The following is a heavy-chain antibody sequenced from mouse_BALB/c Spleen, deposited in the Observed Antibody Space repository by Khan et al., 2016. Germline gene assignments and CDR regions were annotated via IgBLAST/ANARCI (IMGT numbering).Heavy chain of an antibody. CDR2: IRSKSDNYAI. CDR3: VRHGYPVYWYFDV. D-gene: IGHD2-2*01. Sequence: EVQLVESGGGLVQPKGSLKLSCAVSGFTFNTYAMNWVRQAPGKGLEWVARIRSKSDNYAIYYADSVKDRFTISRDDSQNMLYLQMNNLKTEDTARDDCVRHGYPVYWYFDVWGAGTTVTVSS. V-gene: IGHV10-1*02. CDR1: GFTFNTYA. J-gene: IGHJ1*01.